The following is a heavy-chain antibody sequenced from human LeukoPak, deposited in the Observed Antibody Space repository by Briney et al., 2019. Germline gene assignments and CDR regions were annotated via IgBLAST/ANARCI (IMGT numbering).Heavy chain of an antibody. CDR3: ARDPGYCSGGSCHLYYFDY. Sequence: GGSLRLSCAASGFTFSSYSMNWFRQAPGKGLEWVSSISSSSSYIYYADSVKGRFTISRDNAKNSLYLQMNSLRAEDTAVYYCARDPGYCSGGSCHLYYFDYWGQGTLVTVSS. D-gene: IGHD2-15*01. V-gene: IGHV3-21*01. J-gene: IGHJ4*02. CDR1: GFTFSSYS. CDR2: ISSSSSYI.